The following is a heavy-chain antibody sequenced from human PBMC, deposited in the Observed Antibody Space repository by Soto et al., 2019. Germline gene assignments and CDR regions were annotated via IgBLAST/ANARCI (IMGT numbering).Heavy chain of an antibody. J-gene: IGHJ4*02. V-gene: IGHV4-61*01. Sequence: PSETLSLTCTVSSGSVSSSSYYWTWIRQPPGKGLEWIGYVYYSGSTNYSPSLKSRVTTSIDTSKNDFSLKLSSVTAADTAVYHCASRLAVRPRYYFDSWGQGTLVTVS. CDR3: ASRLAVRPRYYFDS. D-gene: IGHD6-6*01. CDR1: SGSVSSSSYY. CDR2: VYYSGST.